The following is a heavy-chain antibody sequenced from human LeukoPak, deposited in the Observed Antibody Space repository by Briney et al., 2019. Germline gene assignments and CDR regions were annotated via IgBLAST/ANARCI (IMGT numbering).Heavy chain of an antibody. CDR2: INSDGSST. CDR1: GFTFSTFW. V-gene: IGHV3-74*01. Sequence: GALRLSCVTSGFTFSTFWMHWVRQAPGKGLVWVSRINSDGSSTNYADSVKGRFTISRDNAKNTLYLQMSGLRVEDTAVYYCARGGRGPDFWGQGTLVTVSS. J-gene: IGHJ4*02. D-gene: IGHD3/OR15-3a*01. CDR3: ARGGRGPDF.